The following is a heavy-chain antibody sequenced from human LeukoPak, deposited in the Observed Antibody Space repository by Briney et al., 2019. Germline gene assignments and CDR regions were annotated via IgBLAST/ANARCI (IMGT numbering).Heavy chain of an antibody. CDR2: IYYSGST. CDR3: ARGVGITMVRGLPDVGY. J-gene: IGHJ4*02. V-gene: IGHV4-39*01. Sequence: PSETLSLTCTVSGGSISSSSYYWGWSRQPPGKGLEWIGSIYYSGSTYYNPSLKSRVTISVDTSKNQFSLKLSSVTAADTAVYYCARGVGITMVRGLPDVGYWGQGTLVTVSS. CDR1: GGSISSSSYY. D-gene: IGHD3-10*01.